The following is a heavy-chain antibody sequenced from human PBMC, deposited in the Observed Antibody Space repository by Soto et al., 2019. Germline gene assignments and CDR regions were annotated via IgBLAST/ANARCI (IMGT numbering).Heavy chain of an antibody. CDR2: IYYSGST. CDR3: AREFYYYYGMDV. J-gene: IGHJ6*02. Sequence: SEALSHTHTGSGSSISSSSHYWGWISQPPGKGLEWIGSIYYSGSTYYNPSLKSGVTISVDTSKNQFSLKLRSVTAADTAVYYCAREFYYYYGMDVWGQGTTVT. V-gene: IGHV4-39*01. CDR1: GSSISSSSHY.